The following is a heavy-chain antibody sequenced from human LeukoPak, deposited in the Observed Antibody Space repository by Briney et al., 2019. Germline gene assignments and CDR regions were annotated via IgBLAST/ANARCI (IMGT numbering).Heavy chain of an antibody. CDR3: ARTYDFGRGPPGDAFDN. D-gene: IGHD3-3*01. J-gene: IGHJ3*02. Sequence: GGSLRLSCAASGFTFTIYGLNWVRQAPGKGPEWVSYIDARSGITYYADSVQGRFTLSRDNARESVFLQMDSLRVDDTAVYYCARTYDFGRGPPGDAFDNWGPGTWVIVSS. V-gene: IGHV3-48*01. CDR2: IDARSGIT. CDR1: GFTFTIYG.